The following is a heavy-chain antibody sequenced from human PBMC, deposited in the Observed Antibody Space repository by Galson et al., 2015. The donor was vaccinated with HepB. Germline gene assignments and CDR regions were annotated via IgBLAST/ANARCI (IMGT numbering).Heavy chain of an antibody. CDR3: ARVVGQWQIHDAFDL. V-gene: IGHV4-59*01. D-gene: IGHD6-19*01. CDR1: GGSMNDYY. J-gene: IGHJ3*01. CDR2: VYYTGST. Sequence: ETLSLTCTVSGGSMNDYYWTWIRQPPGKGLEWIGHVYYTGSTQYNPSLKSRVTISIDTSKNQFSLKLTSLTVADTAVYFCARVVGQWQIHDAFDLWGQGTLVTVSS.